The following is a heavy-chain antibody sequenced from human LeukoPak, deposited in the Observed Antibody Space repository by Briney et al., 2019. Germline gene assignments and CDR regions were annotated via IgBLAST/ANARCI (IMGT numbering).Heavy chain of an antibody. D-gene: IGHD2-15*01. V-gene: IGHV1-2*02. CDR1: GYTFTSYA. CDR2: INPYSGGT. Sequence: GASVKVSCKASGYTFTSYAMNWVRQAPGQGLEWMGWINPYSGGTHYAQKFQGRVTMTRDTSISTAYMELSRLTSDDTAVYYCARDRDICSGGTCYSYYMDVWGKGTTVTISS. J-gene: IGHJ6*03. CDR3: ARDRDICSGGTCYSYYMDV.